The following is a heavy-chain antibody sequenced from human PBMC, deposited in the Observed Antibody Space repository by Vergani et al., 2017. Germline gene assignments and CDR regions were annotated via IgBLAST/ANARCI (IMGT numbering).Heavy chain of an antibody. CDR1: EFTFISYS. CDR2: ISSISSYI. CDR3: ANYYGPGSALVDYYMDV. Sequence: EVQLVESGEALSRPGGSLRLPFPASEFTFISYSRNGSPQPPGKGLEWVSPISSISSYIYYADSVKGRFTISRDNAKNSLYLQMNSLRAEDTAVYYCANYYGPGSALVDYYMDVWGKGTTVTVSS. V-gene: IGHV3-21*01. D-gene: IGHD3-10*01. J-gene: IGHJ6*03.